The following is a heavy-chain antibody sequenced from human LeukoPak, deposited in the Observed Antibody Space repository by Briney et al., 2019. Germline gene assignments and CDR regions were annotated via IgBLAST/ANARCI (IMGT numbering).Heavy chain of an antibody. Sequence: GGSLRLSCAASGFTFDDYGMSWVRQAPGKGLEWVSGINWNGGSTGYADSVKGRFTISRDNAKNSPYLQMNSLRAEDTALYYCATLGYCSSTSCYALDYWGQGTLVTVSS. D-gene: IGHD2-2*01. CDR2: INWNGGST. V-gene: IGHV3-20*04. CDR3: ATLGYCSSTSCYALDY. J-gene: IGHJ4*02. CDR1: GFTFDDYG.